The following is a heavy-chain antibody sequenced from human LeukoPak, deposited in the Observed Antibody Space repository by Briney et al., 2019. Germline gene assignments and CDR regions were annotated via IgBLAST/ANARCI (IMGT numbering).Heavy chain of an antibody. Sequence: GASVKVSCKASGGTFSSYAISWVRQAPGQGLEWMGGIIPIFGTANYAQKFQGRVTITADKSTSTAYMELSRLRSEDTAVYYCARGRENYGDYVDAFDIWGQGTMVTVSS. D-gene: IGHD4-17*01. CDR1: GGTFSSYA. J-gene: IGHJ3*02. CDR3: ARGRENYGDYVDAFDI. V-gene: IGHV1-69*06. CDR2: IIPIFGTA.